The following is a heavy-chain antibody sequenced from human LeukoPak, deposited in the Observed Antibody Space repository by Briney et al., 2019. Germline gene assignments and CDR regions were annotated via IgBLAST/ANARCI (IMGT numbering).Heavy chain of an antibody. D-gene: IGHD6-13*01. CDR2: IIPIFGTA. V-gene: IGHV1-69*05. J-gene: IGHJ3*02. CDR1: GYTFTSYG. CDR3: AREGYSSSSTHAFDI. Sequence: SVKVSCKASGYTFTSYGISWVRQAPGQGLEWMGGIIPIFGTANYAQKFQGRVTITTDESTSTAYMELSSLRSEDTAVYYCAREGYSSSSTHAFDIWGQGTMVTVSS.